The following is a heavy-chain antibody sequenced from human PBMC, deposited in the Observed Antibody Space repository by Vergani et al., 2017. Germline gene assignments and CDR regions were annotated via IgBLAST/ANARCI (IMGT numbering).Heavy chain of an antibody. V-gene: IGHV4-34*01. CDR3: ARDAEVADFWSGYYSRQIYYYMDV. J-gene: IGHJ6*03. CDR1: GGSFSGYY. CDR2: INHSGST. Sequence: QVQLQQWGAGLLKPSETLSLTCAVYGGSFSGYYWSWIRQPPGKGLEWIGEINHSGSTNYNPSLKSRVTISVDTSKNQFSLKLSSVTAADTAVYYCARDAEVADFWSGYYSRQIYYYMDVWGKGTTVTVSS. D-gene: IGHD3-3*01.